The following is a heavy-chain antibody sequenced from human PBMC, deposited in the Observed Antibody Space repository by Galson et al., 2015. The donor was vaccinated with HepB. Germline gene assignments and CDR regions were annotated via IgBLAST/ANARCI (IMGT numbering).Heavy chain of an antibody. D-gene: IGHD2-15*01. V-gene: IGHV3-33*08. CDR2: IWYDGSNK. CDR3: ARDNCSGGSCYANYYYYDGMDV. J-gene: IGHJ6*02. CDR1: GFTFSSYG. Sequence: SLRLSYAASGFTFSSYGMHWVRQAPGKGLEWVAVIWYDGSNKYYADSVKGRFTISRDNSKNTLYLQMNSLRAEDTAVYYCARDNCSGGSCYANYYYYDGMDVWGQGTTVAVSS.